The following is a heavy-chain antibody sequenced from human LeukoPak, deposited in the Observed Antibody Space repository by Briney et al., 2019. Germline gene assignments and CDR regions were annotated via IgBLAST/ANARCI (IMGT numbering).Heavy chain of an antibody. CDR3: ARAGIGMSCSGGSCYSGDYYYMDV. CDR2: INTNTGNP. Sequence: GASVKVSCKASGYTFASCAINWVRQAPGQGLEWMGWINTNTGNPTYAQGFTGRFVFSLDTSVSTAYLQISSLKAEDTAVYYCARAGIGMSCSGGSCYSGDYYYMDVWGKGTTVTVSS. J-gene: IGHJ6*03. D-gene: IGHD2-15*01. CDR1: GYTFASCA. V-gene: IGHV7-4-1*02.